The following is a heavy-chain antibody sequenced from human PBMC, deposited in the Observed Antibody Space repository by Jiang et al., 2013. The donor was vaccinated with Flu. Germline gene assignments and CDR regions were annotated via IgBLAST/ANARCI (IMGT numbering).Heavy chain of an antibody. J-gene: IGHJ6*03. D-gene: IGHD2-2*01. V-gene: IGHV3-48*03. CDR1: GFTFSSYE. CDR2: ISSSGSTI. Sequence: VQLVESGGGLVQPGGSLRLSCAASGFTFSSYEMNWVRQAPGKGLEWVSYISSSGSTIYYADSVKGRFTISRDNAKNSLYLQMNSLRAEDAAVYYCARDRYCSSTSCRVYMDVWGKGTTVTVSS. CDR3: ARDRYCSSTSCRVYMDV.